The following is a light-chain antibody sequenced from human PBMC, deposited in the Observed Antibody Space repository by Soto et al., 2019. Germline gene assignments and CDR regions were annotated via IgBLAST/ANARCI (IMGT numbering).Light chain of an antibody. V-gene: IGLV2-14*01. CDR3: SSYTSSILYV. J-gene: IGLJ1*01. Sequence: QSALTQPASVSGSPGQSITLSCTGTSSDVGGYNYVSWYQQHPGKAPKLMIYDVSNRPSGVSNRFSGSKSGNTASLTISGLQAEDEADYYCSSYTSSILYVFGTGTKVTVL. CDR1: SSDVGGYNY. CDR2: DVS.